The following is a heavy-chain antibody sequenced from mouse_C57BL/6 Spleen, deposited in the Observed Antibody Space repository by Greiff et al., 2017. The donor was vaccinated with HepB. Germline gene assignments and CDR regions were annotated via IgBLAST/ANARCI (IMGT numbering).Heavy chain of an antibody. J-gene: IGHJ3*01. V-gene: IGHV1-82*01. Sequence: VQLQQSGPELVKPGASVKISCKASGYAFSSSWMNWVKQRPGKGLEWIGRIYPGDGDTNYNGKFKGKATLTADKSSSTAYMQLSSLTSEDSAVYFCERQDCTWGFAYWGQGTLVTVSA. CDR2: IYPGDGDT. CDR3: ERQDCTWGFAY. CDR1: GYAFSSSW.